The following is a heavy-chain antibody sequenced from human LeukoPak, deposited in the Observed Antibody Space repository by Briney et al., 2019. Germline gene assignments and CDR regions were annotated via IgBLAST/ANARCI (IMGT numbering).Heavy chain of an antibody. D-gene: IGHD3-22*01. V-gene: IGHV1-18*01. CDR2: ISAYNGNT. CDR1: GYTFTSYG. J-gene: IGHJ4*02. CDR3: ARDAPYYYDSTSSRLYYFDS. Sequence: ASVKVSCKASGYTFTSYGISWVRQAPGQGLEWMGWISAYNGNTNYAQKLQGRVTMTTDTSTSTAYMELRSLRSDDTAVYYCARDAPYYYDSTSSRLYYFDSWGQGTLVTVSS.